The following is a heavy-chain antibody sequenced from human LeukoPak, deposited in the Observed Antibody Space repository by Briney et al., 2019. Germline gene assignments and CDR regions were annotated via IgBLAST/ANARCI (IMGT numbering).Heavy chain of an antibody. V-gene: IGHV4-39*07. Sequence: PSETLSLTCTVSGGSISSSSYYWGWIRQPPGKGLEWIGSIYYSGSTYYNPSLKSRVTISVDTSKNQFSLKLSSVTAADTAVYYCARARKQLLHFFWFDPWGQGTLVTVSS. CDR1: GGSISSSSYY. J-gene: IGHJ5*02. CDR2: IYYSGST. D-gene: IGHD6-6*01. CDR3: ARARKQLLHFFWFDP.